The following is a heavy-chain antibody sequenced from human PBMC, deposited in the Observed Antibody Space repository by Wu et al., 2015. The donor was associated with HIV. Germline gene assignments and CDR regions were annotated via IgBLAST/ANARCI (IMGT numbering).Heavy chain of an antibody. D-gene: IGHD2-15*01. CDR1: GYTFTGYY. J-gene: IGHJ4*02. V-gene: IGHV1-2*02. CDR2: INPKNGGT. CDR3: ARSHKSLQLRYLGNFDY. Sequence: QVQLVQSASEMKKSGASMKVSCKTSGYTFTGYYIHWVRQAPGQGLEWMGWINPKNGGTNYARGFQGRLTMTRDMSTTTVYVELKRLTSEDTAMYFCARSHKSLQLRYLGNFDYWGQGT.